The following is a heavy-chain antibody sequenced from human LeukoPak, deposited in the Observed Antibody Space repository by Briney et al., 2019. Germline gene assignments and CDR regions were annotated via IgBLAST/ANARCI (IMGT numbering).Heavy chain of an antibody. D-gene: IGHD3/OR15-3a*01. CDR1: DESFRTYF. CDR3: ATDRGASGLKD. CDR2: INQSGNR. V-gene: IGHV4-34*01. J-gene: IGHJ4*02. Sequence: SETLSLTCAVYDESFRTYFWSWIRQPPGRGLEWIGEINQSGNRNYNPSLESRVTISVDTSKNQFSLRLTSVTAADAAVYYCATDRGASGLKDWGQGTLVTVSS.